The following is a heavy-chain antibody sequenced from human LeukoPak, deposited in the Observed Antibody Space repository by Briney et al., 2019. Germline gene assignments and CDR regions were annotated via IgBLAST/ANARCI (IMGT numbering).Heavy chain of an antibody. CDR1: GFTFDDYA. CDR2: ISWNSGSI. J-gene: IGHJ3*02. D-gene: IGHD5-24*01. V-gene: IGHV3-9*01. Sequence: GGSLRLSCAASGFTFDDYAMHWVRQAPGKGLEWVSDISWNSGSIGYADSVKGRFTISRDNAKNSLYLQMNSLRAEDTALYYCAKVLGDGQTRLAFDIWGQGTMVTVSS. CDR3: AKVLGDGQTRLAFDI.